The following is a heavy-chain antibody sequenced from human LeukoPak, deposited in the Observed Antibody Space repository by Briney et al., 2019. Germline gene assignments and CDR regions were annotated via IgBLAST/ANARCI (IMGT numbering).Heavy chain of an antibody. J-gene: IGHJ4*02. Sequence: GGSLRLSCAASGFTFSIYVMHCVRQAPGKGLEWVAVISYDGSNKYYADSVKGRFTISRDNSKNTLYLQMNSLRVGDTAVYYCANDGEQWLVWYYFDYWGQGTLVTVSS. CDR1: GFTFSIYV. CDR3: ANDGEQWLVWYYFDY. V-gene: IGHV3-30*18. D-gene: IGHD6-19*01. CDR2: ISYDGSNK.